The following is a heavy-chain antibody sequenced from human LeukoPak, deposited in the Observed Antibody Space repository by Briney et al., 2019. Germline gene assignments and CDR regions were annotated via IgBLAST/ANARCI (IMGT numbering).Heavy chain of an antibody. V-gene: IGHV4-59*01. J-gene: IGHJ4*02. D-gene: IGHD3-22*01. CDR3: ARGYYDSSGGLDY. CDR2: IYYSGST. Sequence: SETLSLTCTVSGGSISSYYWSWIRQPPGKGLEWIGYIYYSGSTNYNPSLKSRVTISVDTSKNQFSLKLSSVTAADTAVYYCARGYYDSSGGLDYWGQGTLVTVSS. CDR1: GGSISSYY.